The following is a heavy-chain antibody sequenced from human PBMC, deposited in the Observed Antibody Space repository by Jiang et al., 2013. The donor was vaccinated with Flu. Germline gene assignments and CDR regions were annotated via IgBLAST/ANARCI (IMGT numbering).Heavy chain of an antibody. CDR3: ARGGGPYYDSSGYYSGLDY. V-gene: IGHV1-8*01. CDR1: GYTFTSYD. CDR2: MNPNSGNT. J-gene: IGHJ4*02. D-gene: IGHD3-22*01. Sequence: GASVKVSCKASGYTFTSYDINWVRQATGQGLEWMGWMNPNSGNTGYAQKFQGRVTMTRNTSISTAYMELSSLRSEDTAVYYCARGGGPYYDSSGYYSGLDYWGQGTLVTVSS.